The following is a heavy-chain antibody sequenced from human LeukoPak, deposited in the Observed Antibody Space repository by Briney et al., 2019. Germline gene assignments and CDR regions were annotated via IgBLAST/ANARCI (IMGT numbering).Heavy chain of an antibody. CDR1: GFTFSSYS. D-gene: IGHD3-22*01. CDR2: INSSSSTI. CDR3: ARVLHKRNYDSSTYYGY. V-gene: IGHV3-48*01. Sequence: GGSLRLSCAASGFTFSSYSMNWVRQAPGKGLERVSYINSSSSTIYYADSVKGRFTISRDNAKNSLYLQMNSLRAEDTAVYYCARVLHKRNYDSSTYYGYWGQGTLVTVSS. J-gene: IGHJ4*02.